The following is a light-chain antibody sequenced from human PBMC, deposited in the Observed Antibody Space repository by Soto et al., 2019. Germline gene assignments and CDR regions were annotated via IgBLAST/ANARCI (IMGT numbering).Light chain of an antibody. J-gene: IGLJ1*01. CDR2: DVS. V-gene: IGLV2-14*01. Sequence: QSVLTQPASVSGSPGQSITISCTGTSSDVGGYNYVSWYQRHPGKAPKLMIYDVSNRPSGVSNRFSGSKSGNTASLTISGLQAEDEADYYCSSYTSSSTLEVFGTGTKLTVL. CDR3: SSYTSSSTLEV. CDR1: SSDVGGYNY.